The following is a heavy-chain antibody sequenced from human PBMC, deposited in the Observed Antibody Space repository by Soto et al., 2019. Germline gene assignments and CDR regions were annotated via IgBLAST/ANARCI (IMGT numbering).Heavy chain of an antibody. J-gene: IGHJ4*02. CDR1: GGSFIVYY. CDR3: ARGNVVVAALDY. D-gene: IGHD2-15*01. CDR2: INHSGST. Sequence: PXDTLSRSCADCGGSFIVYYWSWIRQPPGKGLEWIGEINHSGSTNYNPSLKSRVTISVDTSKNQFSLKLSSVTAADTAVYYCARGNVVVAALDYWGQGTLVTVSS. V-gene: IGHV4-34*01.